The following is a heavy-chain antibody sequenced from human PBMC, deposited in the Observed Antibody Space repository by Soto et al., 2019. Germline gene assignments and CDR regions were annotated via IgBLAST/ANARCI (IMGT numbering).Heavy chain of an antibody. J-gene: IGHJ4*02. CDR1: GASIGTSNW. CDR2: IHDSGST. Sequence: PSETLSLTYAVSGASIGTSNWWSWVRQSPGKGLEWIGEIHDSGSTESNPSLKSRVTISLDKSKNQFSLNVSSVTAADTAVYYCEKLKIYDVLNNSDYWVQGSWVTVSS. CDR3: EKLKIYDVLNNSDY. V-gene: IGHV4-4*02. D-gene: IGHD3-9*01.